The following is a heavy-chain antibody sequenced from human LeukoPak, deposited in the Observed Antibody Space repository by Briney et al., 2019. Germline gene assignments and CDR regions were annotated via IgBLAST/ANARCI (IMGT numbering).Heavy chain of an antibody. J-gene: IGHJ6*02. CDR3: ARDPEVGARRSYGMDV. D-gene: IGHD1-26*01. CDR1: GYTFTSYG. V-gene: IGHV1-18*01. CDR2: ISAYNGNT. Sequence: ASVKVPCKASGYTFTSYGVSWVRQAPGQGLEWMGWISAYNGNTNYAQKLQGRVTMTTDTSTSTAYMELRSLRSDDTAVYYCARDPEVGARRSYGMDVWGQGTTVTVSS.